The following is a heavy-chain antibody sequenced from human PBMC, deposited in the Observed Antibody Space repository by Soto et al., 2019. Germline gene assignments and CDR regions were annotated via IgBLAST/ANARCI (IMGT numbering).Heavy chain of an antibody. CDR3: PRVRSGSPALANLYY. CDR2: ISSSGSAI. V-gene: IGHV3-11*01. D-gene: IGHD3-3*01. J-gene: IGHJ4*01. CDR1: GFTFSDYY. Sequence: QVQLVESGGGLVKPGGSLSLSCAASGFTFSDYYMSWIRQAPGKGLEWVSYISSSGSAIYYADSGKGRFTMSRDNAKNSLHLQMNSLTAEDTAVYYCPRVRSGSPALANLYYWAHGTLVAASS.